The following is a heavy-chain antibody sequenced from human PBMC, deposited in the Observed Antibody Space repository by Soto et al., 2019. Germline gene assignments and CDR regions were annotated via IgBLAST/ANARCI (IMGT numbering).Heavy chain of an antibody. CDR2: IRGSGGST. CDR1: GFTFSSYA. CDR3: AKHRVCSSSWCRFDY. D-gene: IGHD6-13*01. Sequence: GGSLRLSCAASGFTFSSYAMSWVRQAPGKGLEWVSGIRGSGGSTYYADSVKGRFTISRDNSKNTVYLQMNSLRAEDTAVYYCAKHRVCSSSWCRFDYWGQGTLVTVSS. V-gene: IGHV3-23*01. J-gene: IGHJ4*02.